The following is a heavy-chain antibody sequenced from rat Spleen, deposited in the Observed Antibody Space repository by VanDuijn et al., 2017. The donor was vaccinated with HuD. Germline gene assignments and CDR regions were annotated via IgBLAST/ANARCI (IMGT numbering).Heavy chain of an antibody. Sequence: QVQLKESGPGLVQPSQTLSLTCTVSGFSLSSYNVHWVRQPPGKGLEWMGVIWNTGGTQYNSALKSRLSISRDTAKNQVFLKMNSLQTDDTAIYYCTGGTTHWFAYWGQGTLVTVSS. CDR1: GFSLSSYN. J-gene: IGHJ3*01. D-gene: IGHD3-4*01. CDR3: TGGTTHWFAY. CDR2: IWNTGGT. V-gene: IGHV2-41*01.